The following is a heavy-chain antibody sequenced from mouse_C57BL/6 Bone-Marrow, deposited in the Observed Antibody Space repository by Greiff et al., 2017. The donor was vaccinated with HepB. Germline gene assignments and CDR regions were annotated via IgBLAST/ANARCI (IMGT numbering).Heavy chain of an antibody. V-gene: IGHV2-2*01. D-gene: IGHD1-1*01. CDR1: GFSLTSYG. Sequence: QVQLKESGPGLVQPSQSLSITCTVSGFSLTSYGVHWVRQSPGKGLEWLGVIWSGGSTDYNAAFISRLSISKDNSKSQVFFKMNSLQADDTAIYYCARITTVVATHWYFDVWGTGTTVTVSS. CDR3: ARITTVVATHWYFDV. J-gene: IGHJ1*03. CDR2: IWSGGST.